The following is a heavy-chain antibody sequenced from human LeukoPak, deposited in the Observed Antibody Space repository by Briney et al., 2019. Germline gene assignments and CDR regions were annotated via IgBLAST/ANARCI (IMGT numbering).Heavy chain of an antibody. CDR2: IDGSGAYT. CDR3: AKGGMITFGVMNIPPYYYYYMDI. CDR1: GFNFTNYA. D-gene: IGHD3-16*01. Sequence: GGSLRLSCAASGFNFTNYAMTWVRQAPGKGLEWVSGIDGSGAYTYYADSVKGRFTISRDNSKNTLYLQMNSLRAEDTAIYYCAKGGMITFGVMNIPPYYYYYMDIWGKGTTVTVSS. J-gene: IGHJ6*03. V-gene: IGHV3-23*01.